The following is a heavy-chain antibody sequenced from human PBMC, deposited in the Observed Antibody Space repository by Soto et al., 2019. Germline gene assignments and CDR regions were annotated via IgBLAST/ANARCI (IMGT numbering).Heavy chain of an antibody. CDR2: MDPSDSYI. J-gene: IGHJ4*02. D-gene: IGHD2-15*01. V-gene: IGHV5-10-1*01. CDR3: ARGRWYFDY. CDR1: GYTFTNYW. Sequence: LKISCKGSGYTFTNYWITWVRQMPGKGLEWMGRMDPSDSYINYNPSFEGHVTISLDKSINTAYLQWYSLKASGTAMYYCARGRWYFDYWGQGVPVTVSS.